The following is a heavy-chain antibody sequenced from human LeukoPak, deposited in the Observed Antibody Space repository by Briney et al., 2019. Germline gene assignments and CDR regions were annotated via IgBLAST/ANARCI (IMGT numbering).Heavy chain of an antibody. CDR1: GGSISSYY. V-gene: IGHV4-59*08. Sequence: SETLSLTCTVSGGSISSYYWSWIRQPPGKGLEWIGYIYYSGSTNYNPSLKSRVTISVDTSKNQFSLKLSAVTAADTAVYYCASVRRGFGESSKYYSYYYMDVWGNGTTVTISS. CDR3: ASVRRGFGESSKYYSYYYMDV. J-gene: IGHJ6*03. D-gene: IGHD3-10*01. CDR2: IYYSGST.